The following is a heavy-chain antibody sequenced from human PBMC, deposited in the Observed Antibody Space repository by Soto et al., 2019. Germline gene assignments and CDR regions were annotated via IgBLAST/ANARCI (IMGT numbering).Heavy chain of an antibody. CDR3: ATGRRSVDIAAAGTGWFDP. D-gene: IGHD6-13*01. CDR2: ISSSSSYT. V-gene: IGHV3-11*05. CDR1: GFTFSDYY. J-gene: IGHJ5*02. Sequence: QVQLVESGGGLVKPGGSLRLSCAASGFTFSDYYMSWIRQAPGKGLEWVSYISSSSSYTNYADSVKGRFTISRDNAKNSLYLQMNSLRAEDTAVYYCATGRRSVDIAAAGTGWFDPWGQGTLVTVSS.